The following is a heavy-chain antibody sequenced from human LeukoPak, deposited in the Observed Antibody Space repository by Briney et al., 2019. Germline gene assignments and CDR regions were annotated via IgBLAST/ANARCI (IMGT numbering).Heavy chain of an antibody. V-gene: IGHV3-20*04. CDR1: GFTFDDYG. CDR3: ARGSQSYYFDY. Sequence: GGSLRLTCAASGFTFDDYGMSWVRQAPGKGLEWVSGINWNGGSTAYADPVKGRLTISRDNAKNSLYLEMNSLRAEDTALYYCARGSQSYYFDYWGQGTLVTVSS. CDR2: INWNGGST. J-gene: IGHJ4*02.